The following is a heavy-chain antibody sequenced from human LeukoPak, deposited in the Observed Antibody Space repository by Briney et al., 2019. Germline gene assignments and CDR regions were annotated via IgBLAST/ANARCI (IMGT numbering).Heavy chain of an antibody. J-gene: IGHJ4*02. CDR1: GGSLSDYY. D-gene: IGHD3-3*01. Sequence: SETLSLTCAVYGGSLSDYYLIWIRQPPGQGLEWIGEINHSGITSYNASIKSRVTISTDTSKNQFSLKVNSMTAADTAVYYCASSSDYDFLGGPWAQGTLVTVSS. CDR3: ASSSDYDFLGGP. V-gene: IGHV4-34*01. CDR2: INHSGIT.